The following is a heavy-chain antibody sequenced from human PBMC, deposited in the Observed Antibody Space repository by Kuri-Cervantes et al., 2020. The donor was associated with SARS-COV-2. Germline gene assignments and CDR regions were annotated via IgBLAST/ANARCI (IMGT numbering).Heavy chain of an antibody. D-gene: IGHD5-18*01. CDR3: ARAAGYIDGSYYYYGLDV. CDR1: GASISTSGNNY. J-gene: IGHJ6*02. V-gene: IGHV4-61*02. Sequence: LRLSCSVSGASISTSGNNYWTWIRQSTGKGLEWIGRIYYSGSTKYNPSLKSRVTISVDTSKNQFSLKLSSVTAADTAVYYCARAAGYIDGSYYYYGLDVWGQGTTVTVSS. CDR2: IYYSGST.